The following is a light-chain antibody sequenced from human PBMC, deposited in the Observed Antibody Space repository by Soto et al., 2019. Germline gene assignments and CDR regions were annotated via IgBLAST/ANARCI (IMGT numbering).Light chain of an antibody. Sequence: DIQMTQSPSTLSASVGDRVTITCRASQSISSWLSWYQQKPGKAPKLLIYNASSVESGVPSRISGSGSGTEFTLTISSLQPDDFATYYCHQYNSYWTFGQGTKVEIK. CDR1: QSISSW. J-gene: IGKJ1*01. CDR2: NAS. V-gene: IGKV1-5*03. CDR3: HQYNSYWT.